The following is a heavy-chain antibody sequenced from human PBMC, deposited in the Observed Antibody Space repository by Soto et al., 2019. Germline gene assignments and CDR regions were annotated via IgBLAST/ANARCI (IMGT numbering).Heavy chain of an antibody. V-gene: IGHV3-48*01. CDR1: GFTFSTYN. Sequence: EVQLVESGGGLVQPGGSLRLSCAASGFTFSTYNINWVRQAPGKGLEWVSYISRSSATVYYADSEKGRFTISSDNVENSLSLQMDSLRAEDTAVYYCARSYYYYMDVWGKGTTVTVSS. CDR3: ARSYYYYMDV. CDR2: ISRSSATV. J-gene: IGHJ6*03.